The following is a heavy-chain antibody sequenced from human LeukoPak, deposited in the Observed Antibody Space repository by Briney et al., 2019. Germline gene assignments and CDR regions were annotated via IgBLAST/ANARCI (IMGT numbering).Heavy chain of an antibody. V-gene: IGHV3-30*02. CDR1: GFTFSSYW. CDR2: IRYDGSNK. CDR3: AKDPDYYGSGSYYFDY. J-gene: IGHJ4*02. Sequence: PGGSLRLSCAASGFTFSSYWMHWVRQAPGKGLEWVAFIRYDGSNKYYADSVKGRFTISRDNSKNTLYLQMNSLRAEDTAVYYCAKDPDYYGSGSYYFDYWGQGTLVTVSS. D-gene: IGHD3-10*01.